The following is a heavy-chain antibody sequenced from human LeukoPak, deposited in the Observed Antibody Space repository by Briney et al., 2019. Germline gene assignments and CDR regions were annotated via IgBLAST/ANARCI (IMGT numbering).Heavy chain of an antibody. CDR1: GFTFSSYG. V-gene: IGHV3-33*01. CDR2: IWYDGSNK. D-gene: IGHD3-10*01. J-gene: IGHJ4*02. Sequence: PGGSLRLSCAASGFTFSSYGVHWVRQAPGKGLEWVAVIWYDGSNKYYADSVKGRFTISRDNSKNTLYLQMNSLRAEDTAVYYCARDLSWFGEFDYWGQGTLVTVSS. CDR3: ARDLSWFGEFDY.